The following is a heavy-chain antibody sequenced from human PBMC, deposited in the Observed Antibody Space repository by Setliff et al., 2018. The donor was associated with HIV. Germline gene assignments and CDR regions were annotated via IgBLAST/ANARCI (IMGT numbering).Heavy chain of an antibody. V-gene: IGHV4-59*12. Sequence: LSLTCTVSGGSIRNYYWSWVRQPPGKGLEWIGYIYYSGSTYYNPSLKSRVTISVDTSKNQFSLKLSSVSVADTAIYYCATKPRPIVVMPTATYWYFDLWGRGTPVTVSS. CDR2: IYYSGST. CDR1: GGSIRNYY. CDR3: ATKPRPIVVMPTATYWYFDL. D-gene: IGHD2-2*01. J-gene: IGHJ2*01.